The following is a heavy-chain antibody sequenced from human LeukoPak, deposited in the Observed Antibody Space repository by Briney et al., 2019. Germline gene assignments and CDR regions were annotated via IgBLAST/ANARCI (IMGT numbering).Heavy chain of an antibody. D-gene: IGHD6-6*01. CDR2: IGTAGDT. CDR1: GFTFSSYD. V-gene: IGHV3-13*01. J-gene: IGHJ4*02. Sequence: GGSLRLSCAASGFTFSSYDMHWVRQATGKGLEWVSAIGTAGDTYYPGSVKGRFTISRDNAKNSLYLQMNSLRAEDTAVYYCAREVRRSSSVADYWGQGTLVTVSS. CDR3: AREVRRSSSVADY.